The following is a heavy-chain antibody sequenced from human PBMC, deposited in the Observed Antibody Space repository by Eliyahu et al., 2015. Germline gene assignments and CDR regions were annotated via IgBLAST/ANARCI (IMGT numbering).Heavy chain of an antibody. J-gene: IGHJ4*02. CDR3: ARADSYYYDSSGYSYYFDY. Sequence: QLQLQESGSGLVKPSQTLSLTCAVPGGSISSGGYSWSWIRQPPGKGLEWIGYIYHSGSTYYNPSLKSRVTISVDRSKNQFSLKLSSVTAADTAVYYCARADSYYYDSSGYSYYFDYWGQGTLVTVSS. D-gene: IGHD3-22*01. CDR2: IYHSGST. CDR1: GGSISSGGYS. V-gene: IGHV4-30-2*01.